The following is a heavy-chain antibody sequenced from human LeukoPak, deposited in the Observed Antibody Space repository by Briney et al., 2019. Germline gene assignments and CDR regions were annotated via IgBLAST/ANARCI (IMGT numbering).Heavy chain of an antibody. Sequence: GGSLRLSCAASGFTVSSNYMSWVRQAPGKGLEWVSVIYSGGSTYYADSVKGRFTISRHNSKNTLYLQMNSLRAEDTAVYYCASGGYSYGYVFGPYYWGQGTLVTVSS. CDR2: IYSGGST. CDR3: ASGGYSYGYVFGPYY. CDR1: GFTVSSNY. V-gene: IGHV3-53*04. D-gene: IGHD5-18*01. J-gene: IGHJ4*02.